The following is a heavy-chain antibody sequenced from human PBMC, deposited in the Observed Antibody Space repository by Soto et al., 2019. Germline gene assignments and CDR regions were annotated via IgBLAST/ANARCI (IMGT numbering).Heavy chain of an antibody. CDR1: GGSISSGGYS. Sequence: SETLSLTCAVSGGSISSGGYSWSWIRQPPGKGLEWIGYMYYSGSTYYNPSLKSRVTISIDRSKNQFSLKLSSVTAADTAVYYCARVNGDYYYYYGMDVWGQGTTVTVSS. CDR2: MYYSGST. D-gene: IGHD4-17*01. CDR3: ARVNGDYYYYYGMDV. J-gene: IGHJ6*02. V-gene: IGHV4-30-2*01.